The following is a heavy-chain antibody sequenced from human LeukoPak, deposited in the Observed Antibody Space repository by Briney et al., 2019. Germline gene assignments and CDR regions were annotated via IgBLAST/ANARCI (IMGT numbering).Heavy chain of an antibody. V-gene: IGHV3-7*01. CDR2: IKQDGSEK. J-gene: IGHJ4*02. D-gene: IGHD3-3*01. CDR3: AKASITIFGVVITAPLDY. Sequence: GGSLRLSCAASGFTFSSYWMSWVRQAPGKGLEWVANIKQDGSEKYYVDSVKGRFTISRDNAKNSLYLQMNSLRAEDTAVYYCAKASITIFGVVITAPLDYWGQGTLVTVSS. CDR1: GFTFSSYW.